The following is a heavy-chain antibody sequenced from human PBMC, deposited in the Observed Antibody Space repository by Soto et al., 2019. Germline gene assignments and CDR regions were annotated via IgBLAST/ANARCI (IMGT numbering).Heavy chain of an antibody. CDR2: ISGIGGST. CDR1: GFTFTDYA. Sequence: PWGSLRLSCAASGFTFTDYALSWVRQAPGKGLEWVATISGIGGSTYLADSVKGRLSISRDNSKNTVSLQMDSLRAEDTAVYYCARDSGYGSGASVNHYLDYWGHGTLVTVSS. J-gene: IGHJ4*01. CDR3: ARDSGYGSGASVNHYLDY. V-gene: IGHV3-23*01. D-gene: IGHD3-10*01.